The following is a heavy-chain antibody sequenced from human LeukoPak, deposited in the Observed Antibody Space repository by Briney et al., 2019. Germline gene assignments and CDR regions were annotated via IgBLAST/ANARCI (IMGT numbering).Heavy chain of an antibody. CDR2: INPNTGAT. V-gene: IGHV1-2*02. CDR3: ARDRVGSGWPRPYYFEV. D-gene: IGHD6-19*01. J-gene: IGHJ4*02. Sequence: ASVKVSCKAPGYTLTGYYLHWVRQAPGQGLEWMGWINPNTGATHSAQKFQGRITMTRDTPISTAYMDLSRLRSDDTAVYYCARDRVGSGWPRPYYFEVWGQGTLVTVSS. CDR1: GYTLTGYY.